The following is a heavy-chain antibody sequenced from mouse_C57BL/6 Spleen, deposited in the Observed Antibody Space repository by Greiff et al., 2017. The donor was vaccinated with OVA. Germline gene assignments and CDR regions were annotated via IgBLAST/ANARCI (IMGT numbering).Heavy chain of an antibody. J-gene: IGHJ2*01. CDR3: ARAYYYGSLYYFDY. D-gene: IGHD1-1*01. CDR1: GFTFSDYY. CDR2: INYDGSST. V-gene: IGHV5-16*01. Sequence: EVKLMESEGGLVQPGSSMKLSCTASGFTFSDYYMAWVRQVPEKGLEWVANINYDGSSTYYLDSLKSRFIISRDNAKNILYLQMSSLKSEDTATYYCARAYYYGSLYYFDYWGQGTTLTVSS.